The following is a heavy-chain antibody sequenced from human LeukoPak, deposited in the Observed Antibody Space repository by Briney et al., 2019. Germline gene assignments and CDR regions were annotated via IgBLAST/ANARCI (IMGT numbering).Heavy chain of an antibody. CDR3: ASGGWSSSFGRSDY. V-gene: IGHV4-59*12. CDR2: IYYRVTS. D-gene: IGHD6-6*01. Sequence: SETLSLTCTVSGDSISTYYWSWIRQPPGKGLEWIGYIYYRVTSDYNPSLKSRVTISVDTSKNQFSLKLSSVTAADTAVYYCASGGWSSSFGRSDYWGQGTLVTVSS. J-gene: IGHJ4*02. CDR1: GDSISTYY.